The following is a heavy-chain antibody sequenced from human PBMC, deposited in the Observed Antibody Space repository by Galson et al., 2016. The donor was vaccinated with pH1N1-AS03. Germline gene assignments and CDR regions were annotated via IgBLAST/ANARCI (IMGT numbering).Heavy chain of an antibody. CDR3: AREAWGATQGEY. D-gene: IGHD3-16*01. CDR1: GFTINNNY. Sequence: SLRLSCAASGFTINNNYMSWVRQAPGKGLEWVSVIYGSGDTFYADSVKGRFTITRDNSKNTVYLQMNSLRVEDTAVYYCAREAWGATQGEYWGQGTLVTVSS. J-gene: IGHJ4*02. CDR2: IYGSGDT. V-gene: IGHV3-53*01.